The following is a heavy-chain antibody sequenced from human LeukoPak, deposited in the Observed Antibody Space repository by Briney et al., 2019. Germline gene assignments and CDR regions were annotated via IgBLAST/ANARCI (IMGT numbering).Heavy chain of an antibody. V-gene: IGHV3-43*01. CDR1: GFTFSSYA. J-gene: IGHJ4*02. CDR2: ISWDGGST. Sequence: PGGSLRLSCAASGFTFSSYAMSWVRQAPGKGLEWVSLISWDGGSTYYADTVKGRFTISRDNSKNSLYLQMNSLRTEDTALYYCAKDGIGGSSYGFDYWGQGTLVTVSS. CDR3: AKDGIGGSSYGFDY. D-gene: IGHD1-26*01.